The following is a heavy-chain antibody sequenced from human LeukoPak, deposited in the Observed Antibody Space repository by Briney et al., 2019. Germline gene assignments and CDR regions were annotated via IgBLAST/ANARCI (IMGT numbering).Heavy chain of an antibody. D-gene: IGHD4-17*01. CDR2: IKRDGSEK. J-gene: IGHJ4*02. CDR3: ARVYYGDYGMFDY. V-gene: IGHV3-7*05. CDR1: GFTFSSYW. Sequence: GGSLGLSCAASGFTFSSYWMGWVRQAPGKGLEWVANIKRDGSEKYYVDSVKGRFTISRDNGKNSLYLQMKSLRAEDTAVYYCARVYYGDYGMFDYWGQGNLVTVSS.